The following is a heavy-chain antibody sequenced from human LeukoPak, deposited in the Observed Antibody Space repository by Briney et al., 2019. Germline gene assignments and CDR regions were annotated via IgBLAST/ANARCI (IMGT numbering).Heavy chain of an antibody. V-gene: IGHV3-66*02. D-gene: IGHD3-16*01. CDR1: GFTFSGYA. Sequence: GGSLRLSCAASGFTFSGYAMSWVRQAPGKGLEWVSVIYSGGSTYYADSVKGRFTISRDNSKNTLYLQMNSLRAEDTAVYYCARTHTIRRKMGVGDLGSSSFYFDYWGQGTLVTVSS. CDR2: IYSGGST. J-gene: IGHJ4*02. CDR3: ARTHTIRRKMGVGDLGSSSFYFDY.